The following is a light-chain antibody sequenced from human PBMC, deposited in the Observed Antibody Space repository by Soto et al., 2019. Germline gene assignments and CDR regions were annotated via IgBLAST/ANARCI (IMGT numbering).Light chain of an antibody. CDR1: QSIRRY. J-gene: IGKJ1*01. CDR3: QQSYDTPRT. CDR2: TAS. Sequence: DIQMTQSPSSLSASVGDRVTITCRASQSIRRYLNWYQQKPGKAPNLLIYTASSLQSGFPSRFSGSGSGTDVTLPISSLQPEDFATYYCQQSYDTPRTFGQGTKVEIK. V-gene: IGKV1-39*01.